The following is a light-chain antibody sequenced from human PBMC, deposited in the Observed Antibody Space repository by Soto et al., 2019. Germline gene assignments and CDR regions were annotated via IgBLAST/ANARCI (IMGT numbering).Light chain of an antibody. J-gene: IGLJ1*01. V-gene: IGLV1-40*01. CDR2: GNN. CDR3: QSYASRLSAYV. CDR1: SSSIGAGYD. Sequence: QSVLTQPPSVSGSPGQRVTISCTGSSSSIGAGYDVHWYHQLPGAAPKLLVSGNNNRPSGVPDRFSASKSGTSASLAITGFQTEAEAQYYCQSYASRLSAYVFGTGTKVTVL.